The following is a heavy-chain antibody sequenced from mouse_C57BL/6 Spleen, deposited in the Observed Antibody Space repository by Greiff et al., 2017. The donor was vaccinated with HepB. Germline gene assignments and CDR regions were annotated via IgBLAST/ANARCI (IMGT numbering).Heavy chain of an antibody. J-gene: IGHJ3*01. D-gene: IGHD4-1*01. CDR2: IDPSDSYT. V-gene: IGHV1-69*01. CDR3: ARKELGRSAWFAY. Sequence: VQLQQPGAELVMPGASVKLSCKASGYTFTSYWMHWVKQRPGQGLEWIGEIDPSDSYTNYNQKLKGKSTLTVDKSSSTAYMQLSSLTSEDSAVYYCARKELGRSAWFAYWGQGTLVTVSA. CDR1: GYTFTSYW.